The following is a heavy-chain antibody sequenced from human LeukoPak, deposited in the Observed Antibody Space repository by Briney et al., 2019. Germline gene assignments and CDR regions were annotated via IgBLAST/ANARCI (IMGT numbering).Heavy chain of an antibody. D-gene: IGHD3-10*01. CDR2: IYHSGST. Sequence: PSQTLSLTCAVSGGSISSGGYSWSWIRQPPGKGLEWLGYIYHSGSTYYNPSLKSRVTISVGRSKNQFSLKLSSVTAADTAVYYCARDRKEGYGSGPFDYWGQGTLVTVSS. CDR3: ARDRKEGYGSGPFDY. J-gene: IGHJ4*02. V-gene: IGHV4-30-2*01. CDR1: GGSISSGGYS.